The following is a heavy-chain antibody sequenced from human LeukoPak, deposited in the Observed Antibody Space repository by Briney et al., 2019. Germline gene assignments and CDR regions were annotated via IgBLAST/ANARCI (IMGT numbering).Heavy chain of an antibody. D-gene: IGHD2-2*01. CDR1: GYTFTSYG. V-gene: IGHV1-18*01. CDR2: ISAYNGNT. CDR3: ARGGQAPGDY. Sequence: ASVKVSCKASGYTFTSYGISWVRQAPGQGLEWMGWISAYNGNTNYAQKFQGRVTITADESTSTAYMELSSLRSEDTAVYYCARGGQAPGDYWGQGTLVTVSS. J-gene: IGHJ4*02.